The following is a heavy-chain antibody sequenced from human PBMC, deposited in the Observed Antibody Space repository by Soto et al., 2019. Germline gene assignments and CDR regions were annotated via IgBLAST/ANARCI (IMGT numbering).Heavy chain of an antibody. CDR2: MYYSGNA. D-gene: IGHD1-26*01. CDR1: GASISRYY. Sequence: PSETLSLTCTVSGASISRYYWSWIRQSPGKGLEWIGYMYYSGNANYNPSLRSRITISVDTSKNQFSLNLNSVTAADTAVYYCAREYPVHSAYFDKWGQEILVTVSS. J-gene: IGHJ4*02. V-gene: IGHV4-59*01. CDR3: AREYPVHSAYFDK.